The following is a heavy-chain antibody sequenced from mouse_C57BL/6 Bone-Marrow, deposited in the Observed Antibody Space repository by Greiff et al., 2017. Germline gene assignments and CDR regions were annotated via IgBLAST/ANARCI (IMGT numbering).Heavy chain of an antibody. D-gene: IGHD2-3*01. CDR1: GYTFTSYG. V-gene: IGHV1-81*01. Sequence: VQLQESGAELARPGASVKLSCKASGYTFTSYGISWVKQRTGQGLEWIGEIYPRSGNTYYNEKFKGKATVTAYKSSSTAYMELRSLTSEDSAVYFCAKDDGYYGLAYWGQGTLVTVSA. J-gene: IGHJ3*01. CDR2: IYPRSGNT. CDR3: AKDDGYYGLAY.